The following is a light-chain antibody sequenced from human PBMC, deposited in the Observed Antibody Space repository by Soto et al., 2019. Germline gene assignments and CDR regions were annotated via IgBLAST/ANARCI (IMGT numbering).Light chain of an antibody. CDR1: QSVSSSY. Sequence: EIVLTQSPGTLSLSPGERATLSCRASQSVSSSYLAWYQQRPGQAPRLLIYGASSRATGIPDRFSGSGSATDFTLTISRLEPEDCAVYYCQQYDNSPSTFGQGTKVEIK. CDR2: GAS. CDR3: QQYDNSPST. J-gene: IGKJ1*01. V-gene: IGKV3-20*01.